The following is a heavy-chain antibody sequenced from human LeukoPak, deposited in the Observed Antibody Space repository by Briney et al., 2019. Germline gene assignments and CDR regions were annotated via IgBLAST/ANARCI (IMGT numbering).Heavy chain of an antibody. V-gene: IGHV3-7*01. Sequence: GGSLRLSCAASGFTFSSYAMHWVRQAPGKGLEWVANIKQDGSEKYYVDSVKGRITISRDDAKNSLYLQMNSLRAEDTAVYYCASGCSSTSCYGRTWFDPWGQGTLVTVSS. CDR3: ASGCSSTSCYGRTWFDP. CDR1: GFTFSSYA. CDR2: IKQDGSEK. J-gene: IGHJ5*02. D-gene: IGHD2-2*01.